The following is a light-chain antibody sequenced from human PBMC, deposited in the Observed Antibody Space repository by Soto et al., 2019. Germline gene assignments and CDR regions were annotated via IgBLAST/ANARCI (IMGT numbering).Light chain of an antibody. J-gene: IGKJ4*01. CDR3: QQRSKLPT. V-gene: IGKV3-11*01. Sequence: EIALTQSPATLSLSPGERATLSCRASQSVSSYLAWYQQKPGQAPRLLIYDASNRATGIPARFSGSGSGTDFTLTISSLEPEDFAVYYCQQRSKLPTFGGGTKVEIK. CDR2: DAS. CDR1: QSVSSY.